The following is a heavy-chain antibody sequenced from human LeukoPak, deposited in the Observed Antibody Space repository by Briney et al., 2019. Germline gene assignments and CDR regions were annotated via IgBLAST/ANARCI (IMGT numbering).Heavy chain of an antibody. Sequence: ASVKVSCKASGYTFTSYGITWVRQAPGQGLEWMGWINTYNGNTYYAQKLQGRVTMTTDSSTSTAYMELRSLRSDDTAVYYCARTTTGSPGYWGQGTLVTVSS. CDR2: INTYNGNT. V-gene: IGHV1-18*01. D-gene: IGHD1-26*01. CDR1: GYTFTSYG. J-gene: IGHJ4*02. CDR3: ARTTTGSPGY.